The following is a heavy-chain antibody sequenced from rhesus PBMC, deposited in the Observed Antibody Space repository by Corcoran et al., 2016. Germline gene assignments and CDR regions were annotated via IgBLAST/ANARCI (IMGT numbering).Heavy chain of an antibody. CDR1: GYTFTDYY. J-gene: IGHJ4*01. D-gene: IGHD6S26*01. Sequence: QVQLVQSGAEVKKPGSSVKVSCKASGYTFTDYYMHWVRQAPRQGLEWMGWINPYNSNTKYAQKFQGRVTMTRDTSTSTADMELSSLRSEDTAVYYCARGVAAAGPVDYWGQGVLVTVSS. V-gene: IGHV1S2*01. CDR3: ARGVAAAGPVDY. CDR2: INPYNSNT.